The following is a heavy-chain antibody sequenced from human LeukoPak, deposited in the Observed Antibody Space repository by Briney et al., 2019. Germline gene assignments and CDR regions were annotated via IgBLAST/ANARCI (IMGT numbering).Heavy chain of an antibody. CDR3: ARHGGYSSPYLH. J-gene: IGHJ1*01. CDR1: GGSISTYY. V-gene: IGHV4-59*01. D-gene: IGHD6-13*01. Sequence: SEILPLTCTVSGGSISTYYWSWIRQPPGKGLEWIGYIYYGGSTNYNPSLKSRVTISIDRSKNQFSMMLSSVTAADTAVYYCARHGGYSSPYLHWGQGTLVTVSS. CDR2: IYYGGST.